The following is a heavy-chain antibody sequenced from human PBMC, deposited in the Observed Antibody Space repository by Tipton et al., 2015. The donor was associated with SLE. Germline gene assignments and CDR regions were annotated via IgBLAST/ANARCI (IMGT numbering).Heavy chain of an antibody. V-gene: IGHV4-39*07. CDR3: ARHVDILATLFFDS. CDR2: IFYSGSP. J-gene: IGHJ4*02. D-gene: IGHD5-12*01. Sequence: TLSLTCTVSGISINSRNYYWGWIRQPPGKGLEWIGSIFYSGSPYYNPSLKSRVTFSLDTSSNQFSLRLTSVAAADTAVYYCARHVDILATLFFDSWGPGTLVAVSS. CDR1: GISINSRNYY.